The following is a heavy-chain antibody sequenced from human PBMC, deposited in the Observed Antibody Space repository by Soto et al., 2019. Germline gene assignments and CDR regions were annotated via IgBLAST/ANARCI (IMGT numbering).Heavy chain of an antibody. Sequence: GGSLRLSCAASGFTFSNAWMSWVRQAPGKGLEWVGRIKSKTDGGTTDYAAPVKGRFTISRDDSKNTLYLQMNSLKTEDTAVYYCTTDRNNWNGGFDYYYYYMDVWGKGTTVTVSS. J-gene: IGHJ6*03. CDR1: GFTFSNAW. D-gene: IGHD1-20*01. V-gene: IGHV3-15*01. CDR2: IKSKTDGGTT. CDR3: TTDRNNWNGGFDYYYYYMDV.